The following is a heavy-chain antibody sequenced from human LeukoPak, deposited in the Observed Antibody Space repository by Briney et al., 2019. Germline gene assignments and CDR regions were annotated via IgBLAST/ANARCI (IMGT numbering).Heavy chain of an antibody. V-gene: IGHV4-30-2*01. CDR1: GGSISSGGYC. CDR2: IDHIGST. Sequence: SQTLSLTCAVSGGSISSGGYCRSSIRQAPGKGLEWIGYIDHIGSTYYNPSLKSRSTMSVDKSKNQFSLKLSSVPAADTAVYYCASSRMHFDYWGQGTLVTVSS. CDR3: ASSRMHFDY. J-gene: IGHJ4*02.